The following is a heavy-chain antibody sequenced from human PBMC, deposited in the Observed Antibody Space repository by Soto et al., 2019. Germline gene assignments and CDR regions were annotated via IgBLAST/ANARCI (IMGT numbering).Heavy chain of an antibody. Sequence: SETLSLTCTVSGGSISSGDYYWSWIRQPPGKGLEWIGYIYYSGSTYYNPSLKSRVTISVDTSKNQFSLKLSSVTAADTAVYYCARTEYSKNWFDPWGQGTLVTVSS. J-gene: IGHJ5*02. CDR3: ARTEYSKNWFDP. CDR1: GGSISSGDYY. D-gene: IGHD2-15*01. V-gene: IGHV4-30-4*01. CDR2: IYYSGST.